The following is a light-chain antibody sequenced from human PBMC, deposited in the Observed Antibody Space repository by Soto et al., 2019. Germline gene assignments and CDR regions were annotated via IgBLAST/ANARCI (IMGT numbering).Light chain of an antibody. CDR1: QDIRDE. CDR2: SAS. V-gene: IGKV1-17*01. Sequence: DIQMTQSPASLASYLWCIFTFTCRASQDIRDELGWYQQIPGKAPKLLVYSASTLQSGVPSRFSGSGSGTDFTLTISSLQSEDFATYYCQQLNSYPITFGQGTRLEIK. CDR3: QQLNSYPIT. J-gene: IGKJ5*01.